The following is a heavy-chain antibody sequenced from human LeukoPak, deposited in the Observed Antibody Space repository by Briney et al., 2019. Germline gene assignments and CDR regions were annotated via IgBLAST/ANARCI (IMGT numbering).Heavy chain of an antibody. CDR1: RGSVSSGDYN. CDR2: IYYRGST. Sequence: SETLSLTCTVSRGSVSSGDYNWSWIRQPPGKGLEWIGYIYYRGSTYYSRSLKSRVTISLDTSKNQFSLNLRSVTAADTAVYYCASGYYYDSSGYYHLDYWGQGTLVTVSS. CDR3: ASGYYYDSSGYYHLDY. V-gene: IGHV4-30-4*01. J-gene: IGHJ4*02. D-gene: IGHD3-22*01.